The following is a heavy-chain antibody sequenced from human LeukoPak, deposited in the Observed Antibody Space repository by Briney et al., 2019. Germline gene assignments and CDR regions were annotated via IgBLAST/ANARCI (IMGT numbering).Heavy chain of an antibody. D-gene: IGHD2-15*01. V-gene: IGHV3-23*01. CDR3: AKMVGLYNWFDP. Sequence: GGSLRLSCAASGFTFSSYAMGWVRQAPGKGLEWVSAISGSGGSTYYADSVKGRFTISRDNSKNTLYLQMNSLRAEDTAVYYCAKMVGLYNWFDPWGQGTLVTVSS. CDR2: ISGSGGST. J-gene: IGHJ5*02. CDR1: GFTFSSYA.